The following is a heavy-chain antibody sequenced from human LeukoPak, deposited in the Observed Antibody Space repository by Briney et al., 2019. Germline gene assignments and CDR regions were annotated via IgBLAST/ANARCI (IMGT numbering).Heavy chain of an antibody. D-gene: IGHD2-2*01. J-gene: IGHJ4*02. V-gene: IGHV1-2*02. Sequence: ASVKVSCKASGYTFTGDYVHWVRQAPGQGLEWMGWINPNSGGTIYAQNFQGRVAMTRDTSISTAYMELSRLRSDDTAVYFCARGCSWPRCFWGGPGDYWGQGTLVTVSS. CDR1: GYTFTGDY. CDR3: ARGCSWPRCFWGGPGDY. CDR2: INPNSGGT.